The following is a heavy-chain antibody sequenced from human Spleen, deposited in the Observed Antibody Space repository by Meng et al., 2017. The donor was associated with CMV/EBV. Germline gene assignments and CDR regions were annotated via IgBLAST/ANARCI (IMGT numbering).Heavy chain of an antibody. J-gene: IGHJ6*02. V-gene: IGHV4-39*07. Sequence: SGGSISSSRYYWGWIRQPPGKGLEWIGSIYYSGSTYYNPSLKSRVTISVDTSKNQFSLKLSSVTAADTAVYYCARDAFWSGFSMDVWGQGTTVTVSS. CDR3: ARDAFWSGFSMDV. CDR1: GGSISSSRYY. D-gene: IGHD3-3*01. CDR2: IYYSGST.